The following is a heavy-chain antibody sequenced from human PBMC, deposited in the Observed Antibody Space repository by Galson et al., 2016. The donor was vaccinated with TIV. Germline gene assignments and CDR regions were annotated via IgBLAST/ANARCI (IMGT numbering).Heavy chain of an antibody. V-gene: IGHV6-1*01. J-gene: IGHJ4*02. CDR3: ARDRGVMDTGFDI. Sequence: CAISGDSVSSNRAAWNWIRQSPLRGLEWLGKTYYRSEWYTEYAESVKSRISINPVTPNNQVSLQLNFVTPEDTALYFCARDRGVMDTGFDIWGQGALVTVSS. D-gene: IGHD5-18*01. CDR1: GDSVSSNRAA. CDR2: TYYRSEWYT.